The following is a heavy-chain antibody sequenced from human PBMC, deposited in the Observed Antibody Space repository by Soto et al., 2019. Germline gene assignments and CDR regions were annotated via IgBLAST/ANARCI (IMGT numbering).Heavy chain of an antibody. CDR1: GGSISSGDYY. Sequence: SETLSLTCTVSGGSISSGDYYWSWIRQPPGKGLEWIGYIYYSGSTYYNPSLKSRVTISVDTSKNQFSLKLSSVTAADTAVYYCARVPVSDYYDSSGRFDYWGQGTLVTVSS. D-gene: IGHD3-22*01. CDR3: ARVPVSDYYDSSGRFDY. V-gene: IGHV4-30-4*01. CDR2: IYYSGST. J-gene: IGHJ4*02.